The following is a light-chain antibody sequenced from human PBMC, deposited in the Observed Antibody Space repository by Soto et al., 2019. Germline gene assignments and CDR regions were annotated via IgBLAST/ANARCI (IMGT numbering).Light chain of an antibody. J-gene: IGKJ2*01. CDR2: KAS. CDR3: QQYKSYSRT. Sequence: DIQMTQSPSTLSASVGDRVTITCRASQSISPWLAWYQQKPGKAPKILIYKASSLESGVPSRFSGSESVTEFTLTISSLQPDDFATYYCQQYKSYSRTFGQGTKLEIK. CDR1: QSISPW. V-gene: IGKV1-5*03.